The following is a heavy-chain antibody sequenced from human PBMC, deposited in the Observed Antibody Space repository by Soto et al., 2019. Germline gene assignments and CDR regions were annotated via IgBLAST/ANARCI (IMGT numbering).Heavy chain of an antibody. D-gene: IGHD1-7*01. CDR1: GFSLTGCS. V-gene: IGHV3-23*01. CDR3: TKGEMATIRNSFDP. CDR2: LSRSGGAT. Sequence: GGSLRLSCAASGFSLTGCSMSWVRQTPTKGLEWVSALSRSGGATYYADSVKGRFTISRDSSKDTLYLQMSNLRAEDTAIYYCTKGEMATIRNSFDPWGQGTLVTVSS. J-gene: IGHJ5*02.